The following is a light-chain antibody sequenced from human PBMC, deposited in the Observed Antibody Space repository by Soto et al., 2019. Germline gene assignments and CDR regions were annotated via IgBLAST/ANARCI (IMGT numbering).Light chain of an antibody. CDR2: GNN. CDR1: SSNIGSNY. CDR3: AIWDLTLSAGV. V-gene: IGLV1-47*02. J-gene: IGLJ3*02. Sequence: QSVLTQPPSASGTPGQRVTISCSGSSSNIGSNYVYWYQQLPGTAPKLLIYGNNKRPSGVPDRFSGSKSGTSASLAISGLRSEDEADYYCAIWDLTLSAGVFGGGTKLTVL.